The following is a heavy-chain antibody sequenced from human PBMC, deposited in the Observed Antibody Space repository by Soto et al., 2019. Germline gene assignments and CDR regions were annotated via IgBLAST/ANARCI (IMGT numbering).Heavy chain of an antibody. CDR3: ARDLVIGAGRDI. V-gene: IGHV3-33*01. CDR2: IWYDGSNK. Sequence: GGSLRLSCAASGFTFSSYGMHWVRQAPGKGLEWVAVIWYDGSNKYYADSVKGRFTISRDNSKNTLYLQMNSLRADDTAVYYCARDLVIGAGRDIWGQGTMVTVSS. CDR1: GFTFSSYG. D-gene: IGHD3-22*01. J-gene: IGHJ3*02.